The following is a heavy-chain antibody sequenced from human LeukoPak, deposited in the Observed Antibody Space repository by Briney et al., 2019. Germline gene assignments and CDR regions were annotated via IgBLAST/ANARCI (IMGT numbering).Heavy chain of an antibody. CDR3: ARAEATTGWFDP. Sequence: APVKVSCKASGYTFTSYGISWVRQAPGQGLEWMGWISAYNGNTNYAQKLQGRVTMTTDTSTSTAYMELRSLRSDDTAVYYCARAEATTGWFDPWGQGTLVTVSS. D-gene: IGHD4-11*01. J-gene: IGHJ5*02. CDR2: ISAYNGNT. V-gene: IGHV1-18*01. CDR1: GYTFTSYG.